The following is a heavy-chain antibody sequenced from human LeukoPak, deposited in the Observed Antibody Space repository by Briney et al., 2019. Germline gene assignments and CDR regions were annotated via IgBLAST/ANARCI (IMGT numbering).Heavy chain of an antibody. CDR1: GFTFDDYA. V-gene: IGHV3-9*01. Sequence: PGGSLRLSCAASGFTFDDYAMHWVRQAPGRGLEWVSGINWNSGNIGYADSVKGRFTISRDNAKNSLFLQMNSLGAEDTAVYYCAKGPLIAVAGTTWDYWGQGTLVTVSS. J-gene: IGHJ4*02. CDR2: INWNSGNI. CDR3: AKGPLIAVAGTTWDY. D-gene: IGHD6-19*01.